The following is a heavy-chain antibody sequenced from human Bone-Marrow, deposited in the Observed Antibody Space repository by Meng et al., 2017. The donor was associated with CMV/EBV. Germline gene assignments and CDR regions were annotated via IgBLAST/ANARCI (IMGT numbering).Heavy chain of an antibody. Sequence: SETLSLTCAVSGGSISSSNWGSWVRQPPGKGLEWIGEIYHSGSTNYNPSLKSRVTISVDKSKNPFSLKLSSVTAADTAVYYCARDSSDILTGSFDYWGQGTLVTVSS. CDR1: GGSISSSNW. V-gene: IGHV4-4*02. CDR3: ARDSSDILTGSFDY. CDR2: IYHSGST. D-gene: IGHD3-9*01. J-gene: IGHJ4*02.